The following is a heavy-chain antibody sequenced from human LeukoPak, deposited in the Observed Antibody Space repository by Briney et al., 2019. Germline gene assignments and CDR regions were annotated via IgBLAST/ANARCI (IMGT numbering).Heavy chain of an antibody. CDR3: ARSKSQSGSYRYYLDY. V-gene: IGHV4-61*08. CDR2: IYFSGST. CDR1: GGSIGSGGYY. Sequence: KPSETLSLTCTVSGGSIGSGGYYWSWIRQPPGKGLEWIGYIYFSGSTNYNPSLKSRVTISVDTSKNQFSLKLSSVAAADTAVYYCARSKSQSGSYRYYLDYWGQGTLVTVSS. J-gene: IGHJ4*02. D-gene: IGHD1-26*01.